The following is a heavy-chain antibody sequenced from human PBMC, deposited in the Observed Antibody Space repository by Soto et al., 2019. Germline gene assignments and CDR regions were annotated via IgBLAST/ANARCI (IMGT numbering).Heavy chain of an antibody. D-gene: IGHD3-10*01. J-gene: IGHJ4*02. CDR3: ARRLSAHFDY. CDR2: ISYDGSSK. CDR1: GFTFSNYG. Sequence: PGGSLRLSSAASGFTFSNYGMYWVRQAPGKGLEWVAFISYDGSSKFYADPMKGRHTISRDNAKNSLYLQISSLGAEDTAVYYCARRLSAHFDYWGQGTLVTVSS. V-gene: IGHV3-30*03.